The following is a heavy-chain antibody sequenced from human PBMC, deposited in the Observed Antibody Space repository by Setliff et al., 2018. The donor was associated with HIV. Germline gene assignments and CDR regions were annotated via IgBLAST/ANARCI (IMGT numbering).Heavy chain of an antibody. CDR1: EGTFSSYA. Sequence: SVKVSCKASEGTFSSYAISWVRQAPGQGLEWMGGIIPILGIANYAQKFQGRVTITADESTSTAYMELSSLRSEDTAVYYCARGLAYYYGSGSYSSSYAFDIGGQGTMVTVSS. J-gene: IGHJ3*02. V-gene: IGHV1-69*10. CDR2: IIPILGIA. D-gene: IGHD3-10*01. CDR3: ARGLAYYYGSGSYSSSYAFDI.